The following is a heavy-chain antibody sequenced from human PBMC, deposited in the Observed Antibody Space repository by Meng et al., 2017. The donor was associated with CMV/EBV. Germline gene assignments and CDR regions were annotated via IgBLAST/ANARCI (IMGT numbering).Heavy chain of an antibody. CDR3: ARDANYDFWSGYFGWFDP. J-gene: IGHJ5*02. D-gene: IGHD3-3*01. CDR1: FTFSSYL. Sequence: FTFSSYLMPWVRQAPGKGLVWVSRINSDGSSTSYADYVKGRFTISRDNAKNTLYLQMNSLRAEDTAVYYCARDANYDFWSGYFGWFDPWGQGTLVTVSS. CDR2: INSDGSST. V-gene: IGHV3-74*01.